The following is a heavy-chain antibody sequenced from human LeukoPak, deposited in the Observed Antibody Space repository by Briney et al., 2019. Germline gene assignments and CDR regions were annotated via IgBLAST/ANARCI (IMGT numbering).Heavy chain of an antibody. CDR1: GFTFSRSG. D-gene: IGHD3-22*01. CDR2: ISYDGSNK. CDR3: AKGRNPYDSSGYYDL. J-gene: IGHJ4*02. Sequence: GGSLRLSCAASGFTFSRSGMHWVRQAPGKGLEWVAVISYDGSNKYYADSVKGRFTISRDNSKNTLYLQMNSLRAEDTAVYYCAKGRNPYDSSGYYDLWGQGTLVTVSS. V-gene: IGHV3-30*18.